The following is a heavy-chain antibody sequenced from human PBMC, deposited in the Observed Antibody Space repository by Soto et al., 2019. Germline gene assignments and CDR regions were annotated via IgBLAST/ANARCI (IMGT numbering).Heavy chain of an antibody. J-gene: IGHJ4*02. CDR1: GYTFTSYY. D-gene: IGHD3-22*01. V-gene: IGHV1-46*01. CDR3: ARGEYYYDSSGYGLDY. CDR2: INPSGGST. Sequence: ASVKFSCKASGYTFTSYYMHWVRQAPGQGLEWMGIINPSGGSTSYAQKFQGRVTMTRDTSTSTVYMELSSLRSEDTAVYYCARGEYYYDSSGYGLDYWGQGTLVTVS.